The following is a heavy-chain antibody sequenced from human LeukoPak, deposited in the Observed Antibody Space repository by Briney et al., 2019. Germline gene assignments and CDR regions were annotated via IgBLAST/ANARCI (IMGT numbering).Heavy chain of an antibody. J-gene: IGHJ5*02. CDR2: INSDGSST. V-gene: IGHV3-74*01. CDR1: GFTFSSYW. D-gene: IGHD3-3*01. CDR3: AREGLVDFWSGYYYNWFDP. Sequence: HPGGSLRLSCAASGFTFSSYWMHWVRQAPGKGLVWVSRINSDGSSTSYADSVRGRFTISRDNAKNTLYLQMNSLRAEDTAVYYCAREGLVDFWSGYYYNWFDPWGQGTLVTVSS.